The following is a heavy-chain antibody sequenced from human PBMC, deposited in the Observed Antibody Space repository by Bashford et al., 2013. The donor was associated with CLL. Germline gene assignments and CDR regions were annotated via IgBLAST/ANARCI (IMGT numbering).Heavy chain of an antibody. Sequence: SETLSLTCAVYDGSFSGYYWSWIRQPPGKGLEWIGEIFDSGSTNNNPSLKSRVTISVDTSKKQFSLRLSSVTAADTAVYYCARHGRRSITMIVVVITGYYFDYWGPGNPWSPSPQ. V-gene: IGHV4-34*12. D-gene: IGHD3-22*01. J-gene: IGHJ4*02. CDR2: IFDSGST. CDR3: ARHGRRSITMIVVVITGYYFDY. CDR1: DGSFSGYY.